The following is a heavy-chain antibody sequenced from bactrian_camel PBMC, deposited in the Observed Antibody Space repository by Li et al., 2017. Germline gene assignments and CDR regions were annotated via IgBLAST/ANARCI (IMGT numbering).Heavy chain of an antibody. D-gene: IGHD3*01. CDR2: IGTNGVAV. CDR1: GYHHSAYC. J-gene: IGHJ4*01. Sequence: HVQLVESGGGLVQPGGSLRLSCAASGYHHSAYCLAWFRQAPDQAREGVAGIGTNGVAVTTDSVKGRFTVSRDAAKTTLYLQMNSQKPEDTAMYYCATGVYCANVLSPDEYDVWGQGTQVTVS. CDR3: ATGVYCANVLSPDEYDV. V-gene: IGHV3S1*01.